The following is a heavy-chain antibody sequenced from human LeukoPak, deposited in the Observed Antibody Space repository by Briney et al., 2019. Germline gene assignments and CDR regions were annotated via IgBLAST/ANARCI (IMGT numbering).Heavy chain of an antibody. J-gene: IGHJ4*02. D-gene: IGHD2-15*01. CDR1: GFTFSGSA. CDR2: IRSKANSYAT. V-gene: IGHV3-73*01. Sequence: GGSLRLSCAASGFTFSGSAMHWVRQASGKGLEWVGRIRSKANSYATAYAASVKGRFTISRDDSKDTAYLQMNSLKTEDTAVYYCTRLREGSCYYCYFDYWGQGTLVTVSS. CDR3: TRLREGSCYYCYFDY.